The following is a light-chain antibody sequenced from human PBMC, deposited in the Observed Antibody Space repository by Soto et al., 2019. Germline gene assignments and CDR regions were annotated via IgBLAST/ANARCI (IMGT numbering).Light chain of an antibody. V-gene: IGKV3-20*01. CDR3: QHYGDSPPEYT. CDR1: QSVSSSF. J-gene: IGKJ3*01. CDR2: VAS. Sequence: EIVFTQSPGTLSLSPGERATLSCRASQSVSSSFLAWYQQRPGQAPRLLIFVASYRATGIPDRFSGSGSGTDFTLTISRLEPADFAVYYCQHYGDSPPEYTFGPGTNVDSK.